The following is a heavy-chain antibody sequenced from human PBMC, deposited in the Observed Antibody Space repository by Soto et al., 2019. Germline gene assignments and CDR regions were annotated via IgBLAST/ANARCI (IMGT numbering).Heavy chain of an antibody. V-gene: IGHV4-59*01. CDR1: GGSISSYY. J-gene: IGHJ4*02. Sequence: SETLSLTCTVSGGSISSYYWSWIRQPPGKGLEWIGYIYYSGSTNYNPSLKSRVTISVDTSKNQFSLKLSSVTAADTAVYYCAGLGSGSSSFTLGYWGQGTLVTVSS. CDR2: IYYSGST. CDR3: AGLGSGSSSFTLGY. D-gene: IGHD1-26*01.